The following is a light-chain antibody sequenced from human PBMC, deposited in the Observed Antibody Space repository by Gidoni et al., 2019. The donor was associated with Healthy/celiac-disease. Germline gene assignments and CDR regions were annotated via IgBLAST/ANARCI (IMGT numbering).Light chain of an antibody. CDR3: QAWDRSTVV. Sequence: SYDLTQPPSVSVSPGQTASITCSGAKLGDKYACWYQQKPGQSPVLVIYQDSKRPSGIPERFSGSNSGNTATLTISGTQAMDEADYSCQAWDRSTVVFGGGTKLTVL. J-gene: IGLJ2*01. CDR1: KLGDKY. V-gene: IGLV3-1*01. CDR2: QDS.